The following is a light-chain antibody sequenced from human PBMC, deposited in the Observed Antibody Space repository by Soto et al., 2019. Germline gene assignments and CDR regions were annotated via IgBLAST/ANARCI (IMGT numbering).Light chain of an antibody. J-gene: IGLJ1*01. CDR3: QSYDSSLSGDDV. CDR1: SSNIGAGYD. Sequence: QSVLTQPPSVSGAPGQRVTISCTGSSSNIGAGYDVHWYQQLPGTAPKLLIYGNSNRPSGVPDRFSGSKAGTSASLAITGLQAEDEAYYYCQSYDSSLSGDDVFGTGTKLTVL. V-gene: IGLV1-40*01. CDR2: GNS.